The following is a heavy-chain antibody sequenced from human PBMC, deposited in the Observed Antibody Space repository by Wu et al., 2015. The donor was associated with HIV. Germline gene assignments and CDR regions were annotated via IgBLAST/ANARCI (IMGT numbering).Heavy chain of an antibody. CDR1: GGTFSRFT. D-gene: IGHD6-19*01. Sequence: QVQLVQSGAEVRRSGSSVKVSCKTLGGTFSRFTINWVRQAPGQGVEWVGGIIPLSGTINYAQKFKTRVTISADESTTTAYMEVNTLRPEDTAMYFCARSHKWLQLRYQGNFDSWGQGTLVTVSS. CDR2: IIPLSGTI. J-gene: IGHJ4*02. CDR3: ARSHKWLQLRYQGNFDS. V-gene: IGHV1-69*12.